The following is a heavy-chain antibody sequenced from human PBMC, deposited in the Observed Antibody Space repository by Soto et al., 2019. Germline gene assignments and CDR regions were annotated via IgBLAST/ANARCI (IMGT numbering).Heavy chain of an antibody. V-gene: IGHV3-23*01. Sequence: PSETLSLTCTVSGGSISSGGYYWSWIRQVPGKGLEWVSSIRQSGDRASYADSVRGRFTISRDNSKNTLYLQMNSLRLDDTAVYYCVTAVRTRLDYWGQGTLVTVSS. CDR1: GGSISSGGYY. J-gene: IGHJ4*02. CDR2: IRQSGDRA. D-gene: IGHD3-10*01. CDR3: VTAVRTRLDY.